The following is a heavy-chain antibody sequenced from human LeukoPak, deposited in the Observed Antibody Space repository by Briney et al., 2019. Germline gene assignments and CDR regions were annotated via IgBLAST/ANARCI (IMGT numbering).Heavy chain of an antibody. CDR2: ISSSSSYI. CDR3: AVIVVVVAATQRGHRGMDV. J-gene: IGHJ6*02. CDR1: GFTFSSYS. Sequence: GGSLRLSCAASGFTFSSYSMNWVRQAPGKGLEWVSSISSSSSYIYYADSVKGRFTISRDNAKNSLYLQMNSLRAEDTAVYYCAVIVVVVAATQRGHRGMDVWGQGTTVTVSS. D-gene: IGHD2-15*01. V-gene: IGHV3-21*01.